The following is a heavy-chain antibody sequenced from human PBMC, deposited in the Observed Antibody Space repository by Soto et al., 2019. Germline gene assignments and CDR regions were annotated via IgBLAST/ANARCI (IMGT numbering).Heavy chain of an antibody. Sequence: GGSLRLSCAASGFTFTRYSMNWVRQAPGKGLEWVSSISSTTNYIYYGDSMRGRVTISRDNAKNSLYLEMNSLRAEDTAVYYCARESEDLTSNFDYWGQGTLVAGSA. CDR1: GFTFTRYS. CDR3: ARESEDLTSNFDY. V-gene: IGHV3-21*06. J-gene: IGHJ4*02. CDR2: ISSTTNYI.